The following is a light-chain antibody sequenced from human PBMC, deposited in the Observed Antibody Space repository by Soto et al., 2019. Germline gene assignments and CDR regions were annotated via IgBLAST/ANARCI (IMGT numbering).Light chain of an antibody. V-gene: IGKV3-20*01. J-gene: IGKJ1*01. Sequence: EIVLTQSPGTLSLSPGERATLSCWASQSVTSSYLAWYQQKPGQAPRLLIYGASGRATGIPDRFSGSGSGTDFTLTISRLEPEDFAVYYCQQFGTSLWTFGQGTKVDIK. CDR3: QQFGTSLWT. CDR1: QSVTSSY. CDR2: GAS.